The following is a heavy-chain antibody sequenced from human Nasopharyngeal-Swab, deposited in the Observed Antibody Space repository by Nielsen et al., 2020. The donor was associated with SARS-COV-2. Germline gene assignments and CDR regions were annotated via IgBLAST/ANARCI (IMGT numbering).Heavy chain of an antibody. J-gene: IGHJ6*03. CDR3: ARERGRGGIWNCYYYYMDV. Sequence: SETLSLTCTVSGGSISSSSYYWGWIRQPPGKGLEWIGSIYYSGSTYYNPSLKSRVTISVDTSKNQFSLKLSSVTAADTAVYYCARERGRGGIWNCYYYYMDVWGKGTTVTVSS. V-gene: IGHV4-39*07. CDR1: GGSISSSSYY. CDR2: IYYSGST. D-gene: IGHD3-10*01.